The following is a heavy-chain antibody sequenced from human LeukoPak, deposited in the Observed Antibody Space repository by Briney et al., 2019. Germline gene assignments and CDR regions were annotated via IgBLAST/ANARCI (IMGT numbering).Heavy chain of an antibody. CDR1: GFTFDVFA. J-gene: IGHJ4*02. CDR3: AKDRRRITMVRGALDY. V-gene: IGHV3-9*01. Sequence: GGSRRLSCAASGFTFDVFATHWVRHVPGKGLGWVSGIRGKSGRIEYADSVKGRFTISRDNSKNTLYLQMNSLRAEDTAVYYCAKDRRRITMVRGALDYWGQGTLVTVSS. D-gene: IGHD3-10*01. CDR2: IRGKSGRI.